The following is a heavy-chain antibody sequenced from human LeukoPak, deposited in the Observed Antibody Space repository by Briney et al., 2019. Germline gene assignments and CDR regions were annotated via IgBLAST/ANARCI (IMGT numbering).Heavy chain of an antibody. CDR2: INHSGST. D-gene: IGHD2-21*02. Sequence: PSETLSLTCAVYGGSFSGYYWSWIRQPPGKGLEWIGEINHSGSTNYNPSLKSRVTISVDTSKNQFSLKLSSVTAADTAVYYCARGFRGHIVVVTAISRGAFDYWGQGTLVTVSS. J-gene: IGHJ4*02. V-gene: IGHV4-34*01. CDR3: ARGFRGHIVVVTAISRGAFDY. CDR1: GGSFSGYY.